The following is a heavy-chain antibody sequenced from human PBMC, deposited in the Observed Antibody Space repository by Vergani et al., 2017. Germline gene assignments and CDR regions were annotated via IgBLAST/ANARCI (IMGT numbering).Heavy chain of an antibody. D-gene: IGHD6-13*01. J-gene: IGHJ4*02. CDR2: IHPNSGDT. CDR3: AGLSASSSNYVGF. Sequence: QVQLVQSGAEVKKPGASVKVSCKASGNTFTGYYMHWVRQAPGQGLEWMGWIHPNSGDTNYAQKFQGRVTVTRDTSISTAYMDLSRLRSDDTAVYYCAGLSASSSNYVGFWGQGTVVTVSS. CDR1: GNTFTGYY. V-gene: IGHV1-2*02.